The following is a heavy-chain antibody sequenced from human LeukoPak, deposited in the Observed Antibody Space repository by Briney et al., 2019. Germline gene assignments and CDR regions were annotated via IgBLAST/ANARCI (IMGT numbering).Heavy chain of an antibody. Sequence: SGPAQVKPTHTLTLTCTFSGFSLSTSGMCVSWIRQPPGKALEWLARIDWDDDKYYSTSLKTRLTISKDTSKNQVVLTMTNMDPVDTATYYCARTTMLRGVISPLIDVSGKGTTVTVSS. CDR2: IDWDDDK. V-gene: IGHV2-70*11. CDR3: ARTTMLRGVISPLIDV. D-gene: IGHD3-10*01. J-gene: IGHJ6*04. CDR1: GFSLSTSGMC.